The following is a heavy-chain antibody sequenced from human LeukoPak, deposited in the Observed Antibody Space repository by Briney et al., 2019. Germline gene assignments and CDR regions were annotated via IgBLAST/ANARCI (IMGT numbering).Heavy chain of an antibody. J-gene: IGHJ3*02. D-gene: IGHD3-22*01. CDR1: GGTFSSYA. Sequence: SVKVSCKASGGTFSSYAISWVRQAPGQGLEWMGGIIPIFGTANYAQKFQGRVTITTDESTSTAYMELSSLRSEDTAVYYCARARRITMIVVTDAFDIWGQGTMVTVSS. CDR2: IIPIFGTA. V-gene: IGHV1-69*05. CDR3: ARARRITMIVVTDAFDI.